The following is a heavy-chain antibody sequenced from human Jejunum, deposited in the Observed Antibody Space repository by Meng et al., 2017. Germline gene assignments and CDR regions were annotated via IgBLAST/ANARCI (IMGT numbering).Heavy chain of an antibody. J-gene: IGHJ6*02. D-gene: IGHD1-20*01. Sequence: GSLRLSCAVYGGSFSSYYWSWIRQPPGKGLEWIGQINHRGSTYYNPSLESRVTISVDTSKNQFSLNLSSMTAADTAVYYCARVNDPITHYYNMDVWGQGNTVT. CDR1: GGSFSSYY. CDR2: INHRGST. V-gene: IGHV4-34*01. CDR3: ARVNDPITHYYNMDV.